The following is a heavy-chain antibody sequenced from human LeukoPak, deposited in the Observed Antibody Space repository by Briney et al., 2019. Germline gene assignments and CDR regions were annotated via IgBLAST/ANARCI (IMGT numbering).Heavy chain of an antibody. D-gene: IGHD2-2*01. V-gene: IGHV3-30*18. CDR2: ISYDGSNK. CDR1: GFTFSSYG. CDR3: ANPNILSRGSTSCGG. J-gene: IGHJ4*02. Sequence: PGRSLRLSCAASGFTFSSYGMHWVRQAPGKGLKWVAVISYDGSNKYYADSVKGRFTISRDNSKNTLYLQMNSLRAEDTAVYYCANPNILSRGSTSCGGWGQGTLVTVSS.